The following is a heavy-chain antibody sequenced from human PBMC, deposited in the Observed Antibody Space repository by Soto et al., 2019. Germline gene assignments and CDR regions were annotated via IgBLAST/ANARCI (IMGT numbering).Heavy chain of an antibody. J-gene: IGHJ3*02. D-gene: IGHD2-2*02. CDR3: ARDRPIPFDHDDDAFDI. Sequence: QVQLVQSGAEVKKPGASVKVSCKASGYTFTSYGISSVRQAPGQGLEWMGWISAYNGNTNYAQKLQGRVTMTTDTSTSTAYMELRSLRSDDTAVYYCARDRPIPFDHDDDAFDIWGQGTMVTVSS. V-gene: IGHV1-18*01. CDR2: ISAYNGNT. CDR1: GYTFTSYG.